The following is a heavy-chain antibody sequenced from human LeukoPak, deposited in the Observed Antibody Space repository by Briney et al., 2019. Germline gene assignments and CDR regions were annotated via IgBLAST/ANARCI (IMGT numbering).Heavy chain of an antibody. CDR3: AKDSGYDLRGSNDY. CDR2: ISWNSGST. CDR1: GFTFDDYA. D-gene: IGHD5-12*01. V-gene: IGHV3-9*01. Sequence: GGSLRLSCAASGFTFDDYAMHWVRQAPGKGLESVSGISWNSGSTGYADSVKGRFTISRDNAKKSLYLQMNSLRAEDTALYYCAKDSGYDLRGSNDYWGQGTLVTVSS. J-gene: IGHJ4*02.